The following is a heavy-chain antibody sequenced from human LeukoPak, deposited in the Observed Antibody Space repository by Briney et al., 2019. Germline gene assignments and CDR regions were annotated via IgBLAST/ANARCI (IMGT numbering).Heavy chain of an antibody. V-gene: IGHV3-7*01. CDR3: ARDFWSGLYYFDY. CDR2: IRQDGRKR. D-gene: IGHD3-3*01. CDR1: GITFSNYW. J-gene: IGHJ4*02. Sequence: GGSLRLSCVASGITFSNYWMSWVRQAPGKGLEWVANIRQDGRKRDYVASVKGRFTISRDNAKSSLYLQMNSLRVEDTAVYYCARDFWSGLYYFDYWGQGTLVTVSS.